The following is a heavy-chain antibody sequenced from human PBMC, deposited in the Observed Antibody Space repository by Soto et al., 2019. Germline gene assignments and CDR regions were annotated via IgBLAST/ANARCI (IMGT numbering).Heavy chain of an antibody. V-gene: IGHV4-31*03. Sequence: SLTCTVSGGSISSGGYCWSWIRQHPGKGLEWIGYIYYSGSTYYNPSLKSRVTISVDTSKNQFSLKLSSVTAADTAVYYCARSGYDRPSDYWGQGTLVTV. D-gene: IGHD3-22*01. CDR1: GGSISSGGYC. CDR3: ARSGYDRPSDY. CDR2: IYYSGST. J-gene: IGHJ4*02.